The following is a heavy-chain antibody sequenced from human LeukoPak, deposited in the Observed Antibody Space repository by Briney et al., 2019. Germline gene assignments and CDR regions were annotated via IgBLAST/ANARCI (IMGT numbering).Heavy chain of an antibody. CDR2: INWNGNST. V-gene: IGHV3-20*04. D-gene: IGHD3-10*01. J-gene: IGHJ4*02. Sequence: GGSLRLSCAASGFTFDDYGMSWVRQAPGKGLEWVSGINWNGNSTGYADSVKGRFTISRDNAKNSLYLQMNSLRAEDTAVYYCARDSPYYYGSGSYSIFDYWGQGTLVTVSS. CDR3: ARDSPYYYGSGSYSIFDY. CDR1: GFTFDDYG.